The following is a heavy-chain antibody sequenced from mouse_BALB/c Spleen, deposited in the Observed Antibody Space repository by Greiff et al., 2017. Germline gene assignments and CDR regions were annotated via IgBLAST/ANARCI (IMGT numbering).Heavy chain of an antibody. CDR2: IYPGSGNT. V-gene: IGHV1-77*01. Sequence: QVQLKESGAELARPGASVKLSCKASGYTFTDYYINWVKQRTGQGLEWIGEIYPGSGNTYYNEKFKGKATLTADKSSSTAYMQLSSLTSEDSAVYFCARERGNYYFDYWGQGTTLTVSS. CDR1: GYTFTDYY. CDR3: ARERGNYYFDY. D-gene: IGHD2-1*01. J-gene: IGHJ2*01.